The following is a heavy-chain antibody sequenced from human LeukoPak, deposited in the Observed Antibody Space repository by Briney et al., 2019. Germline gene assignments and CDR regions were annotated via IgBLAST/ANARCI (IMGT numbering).Heavy chain of an antibody. V-gene: IGHV3-11*01. Sequence: GGSLRLSCAASGFTFSDYYMSWIRQAPGKGLEWDSYISSSGSTIYYADSVKGRFTISRDNAKNSLYLQMNSLRAEDTAVYYCAKALFEYYYDSSGYHYYYGMDVWGQGTTVTVSS. CDR1: GFTFSDYY. D-gene: IGHD3-22*01. J-gene: IGHJ6*02. CDR3: AKALFEYYYDSSGYHYYYGMDV. CDR2: ISSSGSTI.